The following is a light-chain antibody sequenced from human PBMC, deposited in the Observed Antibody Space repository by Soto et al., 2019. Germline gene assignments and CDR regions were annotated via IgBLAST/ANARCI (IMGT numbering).Light chain of an antibody. V-gene: IGKV3-20*01. Sequence: EIVLTQSPGTLSLSPVERATLSCRASQGVDNYLAWYQQKPVQAPRLLIYGASSRATGIPDRFSGSGYGTDFTLTISRLEPEDFAVYYCHQYGVSPVTFGQGTTVEIK. CDR2: GAS. CDR1: QGVDNY. CDR3: HQYGVSPVT. J-gene: IGKJ1*01.